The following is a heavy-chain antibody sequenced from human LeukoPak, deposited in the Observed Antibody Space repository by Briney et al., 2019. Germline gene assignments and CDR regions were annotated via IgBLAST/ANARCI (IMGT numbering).Heavy chain of an antibody. Sequence: SETLSLTCTVSGGSISSYYWSWNRQPPGKGLEWIGDIYYSGSTNSNPSLKSRVTISVDTSRNQLSLKLSSVTAADTALYYCARVAYSSGSYYFDYWGQGTLVTVSS. CDR3: ARVAYSSGSYYFDY. CDR1: GGSISSYY. D-gene: IGHD6-19*01. V-gene: IGHV4-59*08. J-gene: IGHJ4*02. CDR2: IYYSGST.